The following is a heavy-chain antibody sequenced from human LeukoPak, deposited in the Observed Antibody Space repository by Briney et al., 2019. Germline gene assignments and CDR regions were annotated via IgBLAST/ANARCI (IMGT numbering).Heavy chain of an antibody. CDR3: AKDSAGDYYGSGGKGFDY. J-gene: IGHJ4*02. D-gene: IGHD3-10*01. V-gene: IGHV3-30*18. CDR1: GFTFSSYG. CDR2: ISYDGSNK. Sequence: PGGSLRLSCAASGFTFSSYGMRWVRQAPGKGLEWVAVISYDGSNKYYADSVKGRFTISRDNSKNTLYLQMNSLRAEDTAVYYCAKDSAGDYYGSGGKGFDYWGQGTLVTVSS.